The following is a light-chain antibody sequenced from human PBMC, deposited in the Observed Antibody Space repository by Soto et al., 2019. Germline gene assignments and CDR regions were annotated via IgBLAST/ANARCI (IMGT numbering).Light chain of an antibody. Sequence: EVVMTQSPATLSMSPVESETLSCRASQSVSSYLAWYQQKPGQAPRLLIYDASNRATGIPARFSGSGSGTDFTLTISRLEPEEFAVYYCQQYAGSPWTFGQGTKVDI. CDR2: DAS. V-gene: IGKV3-20*01. CDR3: QQYAGSPWT. J-gene: IGKJ1*01. CDR1: QSVSSY.